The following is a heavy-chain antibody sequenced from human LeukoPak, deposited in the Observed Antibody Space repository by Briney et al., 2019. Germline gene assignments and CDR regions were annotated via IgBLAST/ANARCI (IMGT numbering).Heavy chain of an antibody. Sequence: GGSLRLSCAASGFTFSSYAMSWVRQAPGKGLEWVSAISGSGGSTYYADSVKGRFTISRDNSKNTLYLQMNSLRAEDTAVYYCAKVKGYSSGWYYFDYWGQGTLVTVSS. J-gene: IGHJ4*02. D-gene: IGHD6-19*01. CDR2: ISGSGGST. V-gene: IGHV3-23*01. CDR1: GFTFSSYA. CDR3: AKVKGYSSGWYYFDY.